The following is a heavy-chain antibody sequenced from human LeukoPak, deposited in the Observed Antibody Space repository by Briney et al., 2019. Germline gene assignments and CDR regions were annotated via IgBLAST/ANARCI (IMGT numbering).Heavy chain of an antibody. CDR2: ISGSGGST. CDR3: AKSDDYGDRDY. Sequence: GXXLRLSCAASGFTFSSYAMSWVRQAPGKGLEWVSAISGSGGSTYYADSVKGRFTISRDNSKNTLYLQMNSLRAEDTAVYYCAKSDDYGDRDYWGQGTLVTVSS. J-gene: IGHJ4*02. V-gene: IGHV3-23*01. D-gene: IGHD4-17*01. CDR1: GFTFSSYA.